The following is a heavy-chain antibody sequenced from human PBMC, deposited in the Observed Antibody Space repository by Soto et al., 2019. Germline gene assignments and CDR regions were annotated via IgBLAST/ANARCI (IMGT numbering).Heavy chain of an antibody. CDR1: GGSLSSSRYY. CDR3: TRRYGDYFDY. CDR2: IYYSGST. Sequence: PETLTLTHSASGGSLSSSRYYQAWIRQPPGKGLEWIGYIYYSGSTNYNPSLKSRVTISVDTSKNQCSLKLSSVTVADSAVYYGTRRYGDYFDYWGQGTLVPVSS. D-gene: IGHD4-17*01. J-gene: IGHJ4*02. V-gene: IGHV4-61*05.